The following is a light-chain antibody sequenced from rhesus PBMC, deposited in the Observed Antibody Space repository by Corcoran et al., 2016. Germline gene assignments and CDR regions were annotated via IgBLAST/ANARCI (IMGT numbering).Light chain of an antibody. V-gene: IGKV2S2*01. J-gene: IGKJ3*01. CDR2: KVT. CDR1: QSLLHSNGNTY. CDR3: MQSTKDPFT. Sequence: DIVMTQTPLSLPVTPGEPASISCRSSQSLLHSNGNTYLDCYLQKPGQSPRLRISKVTNRESGVPYRFKGSGSGTDFTLKIRRVEPEDVGVYYCMQSTKDPFTFGPGTKLDIK.